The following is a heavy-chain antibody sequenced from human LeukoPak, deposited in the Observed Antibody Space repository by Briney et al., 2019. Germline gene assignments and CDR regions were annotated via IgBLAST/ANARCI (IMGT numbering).Heavy chain of an antibody. V-gene: IGHV3-23*01. CDR3: AKRGVVIRVILVGFHKEAYYFDS. CDR1: GITLSNYG. CDR2: VSGSGGST. D-gene: IGHD3-22*01. J-gene: IGHJ4*02. Sequence: GEPLRRSWVSSGITLSNYGMSWVRQAPGKGLEWVAGVSGSGGSTNYADSVKGRFTISRDNPKNTLYLQMNSLRAEDTAVYFCAKRGVVIRVILVGFHKEAYYFDSWGQGALVTVSS.